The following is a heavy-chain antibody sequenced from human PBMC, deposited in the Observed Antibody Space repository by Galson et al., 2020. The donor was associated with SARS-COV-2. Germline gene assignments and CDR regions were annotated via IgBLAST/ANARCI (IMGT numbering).Heavy chain of an antibody. CDR1: AYSYTSYA. CDR2: INASNGNT. Sequence: AAAALVSCYASAYSYTSYATHCWLQDPQQTREWMEWINASNGNTISYQKLQGRVTITRDTSASTAYMELSSLRSEDTAACYCGRDLVGADVDFNYWGQETLVTVSS. J-gene: IGHJ4*01. V-gene: IGHV1-3*01. D-gene: IGHD1-26*01. CDR3: GRDLVGADVDFNY.